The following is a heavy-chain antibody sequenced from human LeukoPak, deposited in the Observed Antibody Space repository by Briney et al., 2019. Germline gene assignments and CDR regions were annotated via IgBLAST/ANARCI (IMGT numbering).Heavy chain of an antibody. Sequence: GGSLRLSCAASGFTFSSYGMHWVRQAPGKGLEWVAFIRYDGSNKYYADSVKGRFTISRDNSKNTLYLQMNSLRAEDTAVYYCAKDRYYYGSGSYPTPDYWGQGTPVTVSS. J-gene: IGHJ4*02. D-gene: IGHD3-10*01. CDR3: AKDRYYYGSGSYPTPDY. CDR2: IRYDGSNK. CDR1: GFTFSSYG. V-gene: IGHV3-30*02.